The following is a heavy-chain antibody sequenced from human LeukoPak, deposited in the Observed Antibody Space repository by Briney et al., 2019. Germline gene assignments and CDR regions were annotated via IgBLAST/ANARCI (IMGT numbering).Heavy chain of an antibody. CDR1: GGSISSGGYY. V-gene: IGHV4-30-2*01. CDR3: ARDGVGATRY. CDR2: IYHSGST. J-gene: IGHJ4*02. D-gene: IGHD1-26*01. Sequence: SQTLSLTCTVSGGSISSGGYYWSWIRQPPGKGLEWIGYIYHSGSTYYNPSLKSRVTISVDRSKNQFSLKLSSVTAADTAVYYCARDGVGATRYWGQGTLVTVSS.